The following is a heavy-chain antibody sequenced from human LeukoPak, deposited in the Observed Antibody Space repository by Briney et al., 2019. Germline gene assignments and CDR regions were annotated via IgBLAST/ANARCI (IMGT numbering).Heavy chain of an antibody. CDR2: ISYDGSNK. CDR3: AKVNIAAAGNDY. CDR1: GFTFSSYG. D-gene: IGHD6-13*01. Sequence: TGGSLRLSCAASGFTFSSYGMHWVRQAPGKGLEWVAVISYDGSNKYYADSVKGRFTISRDNSKNTLYLQMNSLRAEDTAVYYCAKVNIAAAGNDYWGQGTLVTVSS. J-gene: IGHJ4*02. V-gene: IGHV3-30*18.